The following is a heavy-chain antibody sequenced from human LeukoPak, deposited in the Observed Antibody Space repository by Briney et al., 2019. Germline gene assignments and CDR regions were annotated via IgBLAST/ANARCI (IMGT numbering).Heavy chain of an antibody. D-gene: IGHD1-26*01. Sequence: GGSLRLSCAASGFTFSSYWMIWVRQAPGKGLEWVANIKEDGSKKNYVDSVMGRFTISRDNAKNSLYLQMNSLRAEDTAVYYCARATSDGDFDYWGQGTLVTVSS. CDR2: IKEDGSKK. J-gene: IGHJ4*02. CDR3: ARATSDGDFDY. CDR1: GFTFSSYW. V-gene: IGHV3-7*03.